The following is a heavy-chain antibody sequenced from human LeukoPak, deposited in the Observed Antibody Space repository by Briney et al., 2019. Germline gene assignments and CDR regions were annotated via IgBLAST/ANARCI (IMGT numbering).Heavy chain of an antibody. Sequence: PGGSLRLSCAASGFTFSSYSMNWVRQAPGKGLEWVSSISSSSYIYYADSVKGRFTISRDNAKNSLYLQMNSLRAEDTAVYYCAREDTMSADDAFDIWGQGTMATVSS. D-gene: IGHD3-10*02. V-gene: IGHV3-21*01. CDR2: ISSSSYI. CDR1: GFTFSSYS. J-gene: IGHJ3*02. CDR3: AREDTMSADDAFDI.